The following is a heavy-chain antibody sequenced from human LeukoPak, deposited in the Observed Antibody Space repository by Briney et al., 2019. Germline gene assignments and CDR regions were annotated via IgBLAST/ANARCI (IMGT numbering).Heavy chain of an antibody. Sequence: PGGSLRLSCAASGFTFSSFVMSWVRHAPGKGLEWVSSISGSGVYRYYTDSVKGRFTISRDNSKNTLYVRMNSLRAEDTAVYYCAKVPCTGGTCSSFDYWGQGTLATVSS. D-gene: IGHD2-8*02. CDR3: AKVPCTGGTCSSFDY. CDR2: ISGSGVYR. J-gene: IGHJ4*02. V-gene: IGHV3-23*01. CDR1: GFTFSSFV.